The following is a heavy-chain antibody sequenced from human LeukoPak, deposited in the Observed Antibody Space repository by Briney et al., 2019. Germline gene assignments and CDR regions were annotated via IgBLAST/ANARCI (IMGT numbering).Heavy chain of an antibody. V-gene: IGHV4-38-2*01. D-gene: IGHD6-19*01. CDR1: GSSINTGYY. J-gene: IGHJ4*02. CDR2: IYNSGSI. Sequence: PSETLSLTCAVSGSSINTGYYWGWIRQSPGKGLEWIGSIYNSGSIYYNPSLKSRVTISVDTSKNQFSLKLSSVTAADTAVYYCARGQWLVGGDYFDYWGQGTLVTVSS. CDR3: ARGQWLVGGDYFDY.